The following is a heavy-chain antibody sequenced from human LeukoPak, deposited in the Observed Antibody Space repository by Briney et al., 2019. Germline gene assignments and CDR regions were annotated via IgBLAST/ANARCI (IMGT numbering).Heavy chain of an antibody. CDR3: AREGPNYDILTGYMDYYGMDV. CDR1: GYSISSGYY. V-gene: IGHV4-38-2*02. CDR2: IYHSGST. D-gene: IGHD3-9*01. Sequence: SETLSLTCTVSGYSISSGYYWGWIRQPPGKGLEWIGSIYHSGSTYYNPSLKSRVTISVDTSKNQFSLKLSSVTAADTAVYYCAREGPNYDILTGYMDYYGMDVWGQGTTVTVSS. J-gene: IGHJ6*02.